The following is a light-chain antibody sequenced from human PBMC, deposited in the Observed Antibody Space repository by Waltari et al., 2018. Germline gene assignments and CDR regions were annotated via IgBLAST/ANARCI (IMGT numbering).Light chain of an antibody. CDR3: SSYTNSDTWV. Sequence: QSALTQPASVSGSPGQSITISCTGTSSDIGTYHYVSWYQQLPGKAPKLMISEVSNRPSGLSIRFSGSKSGNTASLTIFELQVEDEGDYYCSSYTNSDTWVFGGGTKVTVL. CDR2: EVS. V-gene: IGLV2-14*01. J-gene: IGLJ2*01. CDR1: SSDIGTYHY.